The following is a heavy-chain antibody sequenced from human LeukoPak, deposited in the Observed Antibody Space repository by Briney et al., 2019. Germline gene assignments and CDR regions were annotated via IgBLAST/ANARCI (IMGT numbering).Heavy chain of an antibody. CDR2: ISSSGSTI. J-gene: IGHJ6*03. CDR3: ARRGPSGYRYMDV. CDR1: GFTFSDYY. D-gene: IGHD5-18*01. V-gene: IGHV3-11*04. Sequence: PGGSLRLSCAASGFTFSDYYMNWIRQAPGKGLEWVSYISSSGSTIYYADSVKGRFTISRDNAKNSLYLQMNSLRAEDTAVYYCARRGPSGYRYMDVWGKGTTVTVSS.